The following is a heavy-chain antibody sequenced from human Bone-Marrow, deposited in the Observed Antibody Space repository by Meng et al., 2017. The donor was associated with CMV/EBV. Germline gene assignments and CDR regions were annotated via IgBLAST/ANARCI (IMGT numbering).Heavy chain of an antibody. Sequence: SETLSLTCAVYGGSFSGYYWSWIRQPPGKGLEWIGEINHSGSTDYNPSLKSRVTISVDTSKNQFSLKLSSVTAADTAVYYCARGCASGYPFWGQGTLVTVSS. J-gene: IGHJ1*01. CDR1: GGSFSGYY. D-gene: IGHD3-3*01. V-gene: IGHV4-34*01. CDR3: ARGCASGYPF. CDR2: INHSGST.